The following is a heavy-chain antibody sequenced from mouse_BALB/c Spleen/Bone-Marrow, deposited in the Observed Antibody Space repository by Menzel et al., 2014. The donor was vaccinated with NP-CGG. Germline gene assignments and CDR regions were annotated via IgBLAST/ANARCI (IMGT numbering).Heavy chain of an antibody. V-gene: IGHV2-9*02. CDR2: IWAGGRT. D-gene: IGHD1-1*01. J-gene: IGHJ4*01. CDR1: GFSLTSYG. CDR3: ARADYYGSSSYYYAMDY. Sequence: VKVVESGPGLVAPSQSLSITCTVSGFSLTSYGVHRVRQPPGTGLEWLGVIWAGGRTNYNSALMSRLSISKDNSKSXVFLKMNSLQTDDTAMYYCARADYYGSSSYYYAMDYWGQGTSVTVSS.